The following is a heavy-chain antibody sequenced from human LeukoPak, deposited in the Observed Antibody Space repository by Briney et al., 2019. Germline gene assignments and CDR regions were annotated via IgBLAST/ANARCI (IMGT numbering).Heavy chain of an antibody. CDR1: GFTFSDAW. CDR2: IKSKTDGGTT. D-gene: IGHD5/OR15-5a*01. V-gene: IGHV3-15*01. Sequence: PGGSLRLSCAASGFTFSDAWMSWVRQAPGKGLEWVGRIKSKTDGGTTDYAAPVKGRFTISRDDSKNTLYLQMNSLETEDTAVYYCLGAVYRTSWGQETLVTVSS. CDR3: LGAVYRTS. J-gene: IGHJ4*02.